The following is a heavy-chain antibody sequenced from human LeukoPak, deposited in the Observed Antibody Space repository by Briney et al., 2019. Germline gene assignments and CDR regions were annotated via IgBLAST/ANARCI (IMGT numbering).Heavy chain of an antibody. Sequence: GGSLRLSCAASGFFFTNYWRSWVRQAPGKGLEWVANIKEDESEKYYVNSVKGRFTISRDNAKNSLFLHMNSLRAEDTAVYYCARIRVSSYYGMDMWRQRTTVTVSS. CDR2: IKEDESEK. CDR1: GFFFTNYW. D-gene: IGHD2/OR15-2a*01. CDR3: ARIRVSSYYGMDM. J-gene: IGHJ6*01. V-gene: IGHV3-7*05.